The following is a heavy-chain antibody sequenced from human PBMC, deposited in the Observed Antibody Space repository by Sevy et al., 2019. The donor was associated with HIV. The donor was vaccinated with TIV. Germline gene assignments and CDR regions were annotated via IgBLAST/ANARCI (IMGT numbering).Heavy chain of an antibody. CDR3: ARDVPAIVLMVYAIGNWFDP. J-gene: IGHJ5*02. V-gene: IGHV4-4*07. CDR2: IYTSGST. Sequence: SETLSLTCTVSAGSISSYYWSWIRQPAGKGLEWIGRIYTSGSTNYNPSLKSRVTMSVDTSKNQFSLKLSSVTAADTAVYYCARDVPAIVLMVYAIGNWFDPWGQGTLVTVSS. CDR1: AGSISSYY. D-gene: IGHD2-8*01.